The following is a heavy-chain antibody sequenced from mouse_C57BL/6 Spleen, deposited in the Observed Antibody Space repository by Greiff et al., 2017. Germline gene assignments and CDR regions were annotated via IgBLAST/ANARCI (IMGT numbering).Heavy chain of an antibody. Sequence: VQLQQSDAELVKPGASVKISCTVSGYTFTDHTIYWLKQRPEPGLEWIGYIFPSDGSTKYNEKFKGKATLTADKSYSTAYMQLNRLTSEDSAVYDCASEDWDEMDYWGQGTTLTVSA. D-gene: IGHD4-1*01. CDR1: GYTFTDHT. CDR3: ASEDWDEMDY. V-gene: IGHV1-78*01. J-gene: IGHJ2*01. CDR2: IFPSDGST.